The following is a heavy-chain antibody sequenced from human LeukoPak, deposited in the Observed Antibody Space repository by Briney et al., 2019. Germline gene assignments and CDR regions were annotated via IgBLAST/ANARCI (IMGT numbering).Heavy chain of an antibody. V-gene: IGHV4-59*01. Sequence: SETLSLTCTVPGGSISSYYWSWIRQPPGKGLEWIGYIYYSGSTNYNPSLKSRVTISVDTSKSQFSLKLSSVTAADTAVYYCARAPRGSSGWETFDYWGQGTLVTVSS. CDR3: ARAPRGSSGWETFDY. D-gene: IGHD6-19*01. J-gene: IGHJ4*02. CDR1: GGSISSYY. CDR2: IYYSGST.